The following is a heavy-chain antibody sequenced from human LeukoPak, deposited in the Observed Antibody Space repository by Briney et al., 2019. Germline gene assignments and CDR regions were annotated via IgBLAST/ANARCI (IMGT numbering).Heavy chain of an antibody. V-gene: IGHV1-18*01. CDR3: ARVRMVRGMRGAYYFDY. D-gene: IGHD3-10*01. CDR1: GYTFTSYG. J-gene: IGHJ4*02. CDR2: ISAYNGNT. Sequence: ASVKVSCKASGYTFTSYGISWVRQAPGQGLEWMGWISAYNGNTNYAQKLQGRVTMTTDTSTSTAYMELRSLRSDDTAVYYCARVRMVRGMRGAYYFDYWGQGTLVTVSS.